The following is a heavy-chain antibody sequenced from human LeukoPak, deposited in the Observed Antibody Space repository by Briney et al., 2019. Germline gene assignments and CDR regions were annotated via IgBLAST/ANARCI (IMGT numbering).Heavy chain of an antibody. CDR3: AKEFGASGSYLSYYYYYMDV. D-gene: IGHD1-26*01. J-gene: IGHJ6*03. V-gene: IGHV3-23*01. CDR1: GFTFSSYS. CDR2: ISGSGGST. Sequence: GGSLRLSCAASGFTFSSYSMNWVRQAPGKGLEWVSAISGSGGSTYYADSVKGRFTISRDNSKNTLYLQMNSLRAEDTAVYYCAKEFGASGSYLSYYYYYMDVWGKGTTVTVSS.